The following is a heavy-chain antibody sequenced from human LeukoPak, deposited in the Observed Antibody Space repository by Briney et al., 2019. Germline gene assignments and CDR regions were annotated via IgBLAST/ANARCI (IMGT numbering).Heavy chain of an antibody. D-gene: IGHD4-17*01. J-gene: IGHJ4*02. V-gene: IGHV4-31*03. CDR2: IYYSGST. CDR1: GGSISSGGYY. CDR3: AKENTGTTAFDY. Sequence: PQTLSLTCTVSGGSISSGGYYWSWIRQHPGKGLEWIGYIYYSGSTYYNPSLRSRVAISIDTSKNQFSLKLSSVTAADTAVYWCAKENTGTTAFDYWGQGTLVTVSS.